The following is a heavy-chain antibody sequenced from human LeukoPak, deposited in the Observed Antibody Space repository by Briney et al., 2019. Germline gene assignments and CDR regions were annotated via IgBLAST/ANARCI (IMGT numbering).Heavy chain of an antibody. CDR3: ARGSRAVTGFFDC. D-gene: IGHD4-11*01. CDR1: GGSFSAYY. V-gene: IGHV4-59*08. Sequence: SETLSLTCAVYGGSFSAYYWSWIRQPPGKGLEWIGFMFYSGSTDYNPSLNSRVTISVETSKNQFSLKLTSVTAADTAVYYCARGSRAVTGFFDCWGQGTLVTVSS. CDR2: MFYSGST. J-gene: IGHJ4*02.